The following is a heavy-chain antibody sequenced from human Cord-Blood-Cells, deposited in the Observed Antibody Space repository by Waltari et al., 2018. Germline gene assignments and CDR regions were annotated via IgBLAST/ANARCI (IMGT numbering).Heavy chain of an antibody. CDR3: ARRHSGSYDAFDI. J-gene: IGHJ3*02. Sequence: QLQLQESGPGLVKPSETLSLTCTVSGGSISSSSYYWGWFRQPPGKGLEWIGSIYYSGSTYYNPSLKSRVTISVDTSKNQFSLKLSSVTAADTAVYYCARRHSGSYDAFDIWGQGTMVTVSS. CDR1: GGSISSSSYY. V-gene: IGHV4-39*01. D-gene: IGHD1-26*01. CDR2: IYYSGST.